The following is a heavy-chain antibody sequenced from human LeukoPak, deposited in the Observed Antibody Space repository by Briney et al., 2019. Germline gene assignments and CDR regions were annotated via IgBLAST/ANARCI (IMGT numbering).Heavy chain of an antibody. CDR3: TSPHYYDSSVEKTKYYYYYYMDV. V-gene: IGHV3-49*04. Sequence: GGSLRLSCTASGFTFGDYAMSWVRQAPGKGLEWVGFIRSKAYGGTTEYAASVKGRFTISRDDSKSIAYLQMNSLKTEDTAVYYCTSPHYYDSSVEKTKYYYYYYMDVWGKGTTVTISS. CDR1: GFTFGDYA. D-gene: IGHD3-22*01. CDR2: IRSKAYGGTT. J-gene: IGHJ6*03.